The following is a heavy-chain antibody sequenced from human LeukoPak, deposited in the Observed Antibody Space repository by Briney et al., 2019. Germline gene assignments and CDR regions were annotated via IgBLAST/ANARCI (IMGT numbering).Heavy chain of an antibody. Sequence: GGSLRLSCAASGFTFSSYAMSWVRQAPGKGLEWVAVISYDGSNKYYADSVKGRFTISRDNSKNTLYLLMNSLRAEDTAVYYCARGLYGSGRDWFDPWGQGTLVTVSS. CDR1: GFTFSSYA. CDR3: ARGLYGSGRDWFDP. J-gene: IGHJ5*02. V-gene: IGHV3-30-3*01. D-gene: IGHD3-10*01. CDR2: ISYDGSNK.